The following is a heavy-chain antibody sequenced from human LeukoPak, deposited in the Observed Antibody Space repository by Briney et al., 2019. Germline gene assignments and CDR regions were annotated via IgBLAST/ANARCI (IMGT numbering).Heavy chain of an antibody. CDR2: ISSSGSTI. CDR3: ARGSYYGSEPFDY. Sequence: TGGSLRLSCAASGFTFSSYEMNWVRQAPGKGLEWVSYISSSGSTIYYADSVKGRFTISRDNAKNSLYLQMNSLRAGDTAVYYCARGSYYGSEPFDYWGQGTLVTVSS. CDR1: GFTFSSYE. J-gene: IGHJ4*02. D-gene: IGHD3-10*01. V-gene: IGHV3-48*03.